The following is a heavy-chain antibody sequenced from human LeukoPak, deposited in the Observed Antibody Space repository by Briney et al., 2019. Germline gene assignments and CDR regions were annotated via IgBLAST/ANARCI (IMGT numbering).Heavy chain of an antibody. J-gene: IGHJ4*02. V-gene: IGHV3-30-3*01. Sequence: PGRSLRLSCAASGFTFSSYAMHWVRQAPGKGLEWVAVISYDGSNKYYADSVKGRFTISRDNSKNTLYLQMNSLRAEDTAVYYCASLRRIAAAGQVVDYWGQGTLVTVSS. D-gene: IGHD6-13*01. CDR2: ISYDGSNK. CDR1: GFTFSSYA. CDR3: ASLRRIAAAGQVVDY.